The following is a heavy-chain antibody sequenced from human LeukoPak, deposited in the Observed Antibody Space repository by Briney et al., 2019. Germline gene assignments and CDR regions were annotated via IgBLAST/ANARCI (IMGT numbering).Heavy chain of an antibody. CDR2: IKQDGSDK. V-gene: IGHV3-7*01. J-gene: IGHJ4*02. CDR1: GFTFTKYW. D-gene: IGHD1-14*01. Sequence: GALRLSCAASGFTFTKYWMTWVRQAPGKGLEWVGNIKQDGSDKNYMDSVKGRFTISRDNTKNSVYLQMSSLRAEDTAVYYCAREVWGPEYWGQGTLVTVSS. CDR3: AREVWGPEY.